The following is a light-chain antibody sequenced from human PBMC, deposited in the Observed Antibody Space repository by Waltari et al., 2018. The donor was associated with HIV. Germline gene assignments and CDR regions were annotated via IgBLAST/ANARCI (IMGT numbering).Light chain of an antibody. CDR2: SDS. V-gene: IGKV1-39*01. CDR3: QQSYGTPPWT. CDR1: QTIGYY. J-gene: IGKJ1*01. Sequence: DIQMTQSPTSLAASVGDRVTITCRSSQTIGYYLNWYQKIPGRPPKLLIHSDSTLQSGVPSRFTGSGSGTDFTLTISGLQREEFATYFGQQSYGTPPWTFGQGTRVEV.